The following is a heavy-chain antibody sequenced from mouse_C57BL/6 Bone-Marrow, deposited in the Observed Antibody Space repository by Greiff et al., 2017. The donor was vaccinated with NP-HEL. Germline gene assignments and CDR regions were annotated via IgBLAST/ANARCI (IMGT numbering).Heavy chain of an antibody. CDR2: ISDGGSYT. V-gene: IGHV5-4*03. Sequence: DVKLVESGGGLVKPGGSLKLSCAASGFTFSSYAMSWVRQTPEKRLEWVATISDGGSYTYYPDNVKGRFTISRDNAKNNLYLQMSHLKSEDTAMYYCARGFSLNYAMDYWGQGTSVTVSS. J-gene: IGHJ4*01. CDR3: ARGFSLNYAMDY. CDR1: GFTFSSYA.